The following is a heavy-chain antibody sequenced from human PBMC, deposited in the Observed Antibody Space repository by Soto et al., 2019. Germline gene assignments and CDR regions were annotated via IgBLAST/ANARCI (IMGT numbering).Heavy chain of an antibody. V-gene: IGHV4-31*03. CDR3: PRTSDFGFRDWFDP. D-gene: IGHD3-3*01. CDR1: GGSISSGGYH. Sequence: QVQLQESGPGLVKPAQTLSLTCTVSGGSISSGGYHWSWIRQHPGKGLEWIGYIYYTGSTYYNPSPKSRVTISVDTSKNQFSLNLSSVTAADTAVYYCPRTSDFGFRDWFDPWGQGTLVTVSS. CDR2: IYYTGST. J-gene: IGHJ5*02.